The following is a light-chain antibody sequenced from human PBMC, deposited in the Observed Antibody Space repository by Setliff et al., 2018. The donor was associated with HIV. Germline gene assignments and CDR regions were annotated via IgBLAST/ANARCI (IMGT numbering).Light chain of an antibody. CDR1: SSDVGLYNF. Sequence: QSVLTQPASVSGSPGQSITISRTGTSSDVGLYNFVSWYQQHPGKVPKLIIYDVTNRPSGISHRFSGAKSGNTASLTISGLQADDEADYYCSSFRTSRKFVFGTGTKVTVL. J-gene: IGLJ1*01. V-gene: IGLV2-14*01. CDR3: SSFRTSRKFV. CDR2: DVT.